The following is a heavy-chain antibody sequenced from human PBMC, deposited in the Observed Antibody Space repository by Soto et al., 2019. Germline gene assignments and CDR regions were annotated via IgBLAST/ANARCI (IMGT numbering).Heavy chain of an antibody. Sequence: EVQLLESGGGLVQPGGSLRVSCAASGFTLSSYVMSWVRQAPGKGLEWVSVTRGSGGSTYYADSVKGRFTISSDNSKNTLYMQMNSLRAEDTAVYYCAKIYGSGSSFYYHYGMDVWGQGTTVTVSS. CDR2: TRGSGGST. D-gene: IGHD3-10*01. CDR3: AKIYGSGSSFYYHYGMDV. J-gene: IGHJ6*02. CDR1: GFTLSSYV. V-gene: IGHV3-23*01.